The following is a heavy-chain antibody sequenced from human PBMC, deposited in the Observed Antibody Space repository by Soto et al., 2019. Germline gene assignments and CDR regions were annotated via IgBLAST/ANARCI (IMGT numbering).Heavy chain of an antibody. V-gene: IGHV3-30-3*01. Sequence: GGSLRLSCAASGFTFSSYAMHWVRQAPGKGLEWVAVISYDGSNKYYADSVKGRFTISRDNSKNTLYLQMNSLRAEDTAVYYCARDLDYDFWSGYHPGAFDIWGQGTMVTVSS. CDR3: ARDLDYDFWSGYHPGAFDI. J-gene: IGHJ3*02. CDR1: GFTFSSYA. CDR2: ISYDGSNK. D-gene: IGHD3-3*01.